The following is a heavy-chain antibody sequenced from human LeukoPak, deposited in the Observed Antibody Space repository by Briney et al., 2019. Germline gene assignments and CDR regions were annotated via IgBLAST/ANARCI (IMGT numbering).Heavy chain of an antibody. CDR1: GGSISSDY. V-gene: IGHV4-59*08. CDR2: IYYSGST. D-gene: IGHD2-2*03. CDR3: ARLDLSYWFDP. J-gene: IGHJ5*02. Sequence: PSETLSLTCTVSGGSISSDYWSWIRQPPGKGLEWIGHIYYSGSTNYNPSLKSRVTISVDTSKNQFSLKLSSVTAADTAVYYCARLDLSYWFDPWGQGILVIVSS.